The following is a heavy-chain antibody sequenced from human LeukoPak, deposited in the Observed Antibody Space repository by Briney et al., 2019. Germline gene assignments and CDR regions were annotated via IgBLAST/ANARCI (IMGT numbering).Heavy chain of an antibody. V-gene: IGHV4-31*03. Sequence: MSSETLSLTCTVSGGSISSGGYYWSWIRQHPGKGLEWIGYIYYSGSTYYNPSLKSRVTISVDTSKNQFSLKLSSVTAADTAVYYCAATRSVEMATTPLLWDYWGQGTLVTVFS. CDR3: AATRSVEMATTPLLWDY. J-gene: IGHJ4*02. CDR2: IYYSGST. D-gene: IGHD5-24*01. CDR1: GGSISSGGYY.